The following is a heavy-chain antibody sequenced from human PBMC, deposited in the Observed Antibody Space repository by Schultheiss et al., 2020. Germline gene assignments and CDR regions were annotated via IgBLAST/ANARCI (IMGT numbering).Heavy chain of an antibody. Sequence: GESLKISCVVSGFTVSSNYMSWVRQAPGKGLEWVSVIYSDGNTYYADSVKGRFTISRDSSKNTVYLQMNSLRVEDTAVYYCARAVYNSAWYGMDVWGQGTTVTVSS. J-gene: IGHJ6*02. CDR2: IYSDGNT. D-gene: IGHD6-19*01. CDR3: ARAVYNSAWYGMDV. V-gene: IGHV3-66*01. CDR1: GFTVSSNY.